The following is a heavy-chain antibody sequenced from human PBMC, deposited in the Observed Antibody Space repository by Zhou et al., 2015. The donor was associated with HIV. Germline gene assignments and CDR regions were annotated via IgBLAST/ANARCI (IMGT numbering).Heavy chain of an antibody. D-gene: IGHD1-26*01. CDR3: AKRINSGTYYGLEN. CDR2: ISSSSPSL. J-gene: IGHJ4*02. Sequence: VQLLESGGDLVTAGGSLRLSCSGSGLIFTDYYMSWVRQTPGKGLEWISYISSSSPSLYYADSVKGRFTISRDNVKNILHLQMTRLTIEDTAIYYCAKRINSGTYYGLENWGQGTRVIVSS. CDR1: GLIFTDYY. V-gene: IGHV3-11*03.